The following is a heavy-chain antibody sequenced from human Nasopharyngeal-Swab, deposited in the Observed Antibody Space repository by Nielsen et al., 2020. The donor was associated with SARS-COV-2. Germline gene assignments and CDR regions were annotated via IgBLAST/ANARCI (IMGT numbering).Heavy chain of an antibody. Sequence: SLKISCEASGFIFDDYGMHWVRQAPGKGPEWVSYISWNSGNIVYADSVKARFTISRDNAKNSLFLQMNSLRPDDTAFYYCAKDLVGATGLGSWGQGTLVTVSS. D-gene: IGHD1-26*01. CDR1: GFIFDDYG. J-gene: IGHJ4*02. V-gene: IGHV3-9*01. CDR3: AKDLVGATGLGS. CDR2: ISWNSGNI.